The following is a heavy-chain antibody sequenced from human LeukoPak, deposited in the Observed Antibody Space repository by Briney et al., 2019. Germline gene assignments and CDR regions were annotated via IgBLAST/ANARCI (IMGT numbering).Heavy chain of an antibody. J-gene: IGHJ4*02. V-gene: IGHV3-20*01. CDR2: IYGNGGST. D-gene: IGHD3-22*01. Sequence: GGSLRLSSAASGFTFDDYIMSWVRQAPGKGLEWGSGIYGNGGSTGYADSVKVRFTITRDNAKNCLYLQMNSLRAMDTALYDCARADSTGYVLGHFDYWGQETLVTVSS. CDR1: GFTFDDYI. CDR3: ARADSTGYVLGHFDY.